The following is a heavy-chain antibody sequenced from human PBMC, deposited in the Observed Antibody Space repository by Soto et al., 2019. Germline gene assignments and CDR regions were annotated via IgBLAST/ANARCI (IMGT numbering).Heavy chain of an antibody. CDR1: GGTFSSYA. Sequence: SVKVSCKASGGTFSSYAISWVRQAPGQGLEWMGWIIPIFGTANYAQKFQGRVTITADESTSTAYMELSSLRSEDTAVYYCARRTTMADYYYYYGMDVWGPGTTVTVSS. D-gene: IGHD2-8*01. CDR3: ARRTTMADYYYYYGMDV. J-gene: IGHJ6*02. V-gene: IGHV1-69*13. CDR2: IIPIFGTA.